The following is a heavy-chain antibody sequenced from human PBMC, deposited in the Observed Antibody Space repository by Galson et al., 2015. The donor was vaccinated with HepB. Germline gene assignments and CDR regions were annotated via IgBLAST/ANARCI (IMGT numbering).Heavy chain of an antibody. V-gene: IGHV6-1*01. CDR2: TYYRSKWYN. CDR3: ARDLSGQQLVAYYYYGMDV. J-gene: IGHJ6*02. Sequence: CAISGDSVSSNSAAWNWIRQSLSRGLEWLGRTYYRSKWYNDYAVSVKSRITINPDTSKNQFSLQLNSVTPEDTAVYYCARDLSGQQLVAYYYYGMDVWGQGTTVTVSS. D-gene: IGHD6-13*01. CDR1: GDSVSSNSAA.